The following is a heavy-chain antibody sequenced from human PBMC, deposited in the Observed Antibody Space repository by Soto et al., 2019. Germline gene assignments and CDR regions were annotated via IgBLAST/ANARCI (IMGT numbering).Heavy chain of an antibody. D-gene: IGHD2-8*01. CDR2: ISYHGSNE. J-gene: IGHJ4*02. Sequence: GGSLRLSCAASGFTFSAYAMHWVRQAPGKGLEWVSFISYHGSNEYYADSVRGRFIISRDNSKNTLYLQMNSLRPEDTAVYYCARDPGGPRVTQTYYFDYWGRGTLVTVSS. CDR3: ARDPGGPRVTQTYYFDY. V-gene: IGHV3-30-3*01. CDR1: GFTFSAYA.